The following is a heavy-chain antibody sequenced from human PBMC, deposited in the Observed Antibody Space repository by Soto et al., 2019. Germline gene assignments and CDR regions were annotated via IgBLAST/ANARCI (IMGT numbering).Heavy chain of an antibody. D-gene: IGHD2-15*01. J-gene: IGHJ4*02. CDR1: GYTFTSYG. CDR2: ISAYNGNS. V-gene: IGHV1-18*01. CDR3: VVAAQPYHFDY. Sequence: QVQLVQSGAEVKKPGASVKVSCKASGYTFTSYGISWVRQAPGQGLEWMGWISAYNGNSNYAQKRQGRVTMTTDTATSTAYMELRSLRSDDTAVYYCVVAAQPYHFDYWGQGTLVTVSS.